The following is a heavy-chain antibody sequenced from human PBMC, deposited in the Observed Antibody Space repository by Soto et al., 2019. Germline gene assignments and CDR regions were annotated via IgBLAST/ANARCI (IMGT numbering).Heavy chain of an antibody. J-gene: IGHJ4*02. V-gene: IGHV1-69*13. CDR3: ARGRMVYALFSYFDY. CDR2: IIPIFGTA. D-gene: IGHD2-8*01. CDR1: GGTFSSYA. Sequence: ASVKVSCKASGGTFSSYAISWVRQAPGQGLEWMGGIIPIFGTANYAQKFQGRVTITADESTSTAYMELSSLRSEDTAVYYCARGRMVYALFSYFDYWGQGTLVTVSS.